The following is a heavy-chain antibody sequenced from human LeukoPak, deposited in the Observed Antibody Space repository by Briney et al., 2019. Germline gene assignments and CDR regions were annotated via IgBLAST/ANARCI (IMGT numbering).Heavy chain of an antibody. CDR2: IWYDGSNK. D-gene: IGHD4-17*01. J-gene: IGHJ4*02. Sequence: GGSLRLSCAASGFTFSSYGVHWVRQAPGKGLEWVAVIWYDGSNKYYADSVKGRFTISRDNSKNTLYLQMNSLRAEDTAVYYCARVPRDYGDYLDYWGQGTLVTVSS. CDR3: ARVPRDYGDYLDY. CDR1: GFTFSSYG. V-gene: IGHV3-33*01.